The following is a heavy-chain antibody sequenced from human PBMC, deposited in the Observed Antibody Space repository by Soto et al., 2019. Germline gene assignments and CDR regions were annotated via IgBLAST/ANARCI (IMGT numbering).Heavy chain of an antibody. J-gene: IGHJ4*02. CDR1: GFTFSSYW. CDR3: ARDRGRGGSGGSSRLDY. D-gene: IGHD2-15*01. Sequence: GGSLRLSCAASGFTFSSYWMSWVRQAPGKGLEWVANIKQDGSEKYYVDSVKGRFTISRDNAKNSLYLQMNSLRAEDTAVYYCARDRGRGGSGGSSRLDYWGQGTLVTVSS. V-gene: IGHV3-7*05. CDR2: IKQDGSEK.